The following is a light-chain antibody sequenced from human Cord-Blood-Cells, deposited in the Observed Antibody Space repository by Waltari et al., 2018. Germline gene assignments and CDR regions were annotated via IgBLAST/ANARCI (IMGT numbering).Light chain of an antibody. CDR1: QSVSSSY. J-gene: IGKJ1*01. V-gene: IGKV3-20*01. Sequence: EIVLTQSPGTLSLSTGERATLSCRASQSVSSSYLAWYQQKPGQAPRLLIYGACSRLTAIPVRFSGSGSGTDFSSTISRLEPEDVAVVYGQQYSRSPPWTFGQGTKVKIK. CDR2: GAC. CDR3: QQYSRSPPWT.